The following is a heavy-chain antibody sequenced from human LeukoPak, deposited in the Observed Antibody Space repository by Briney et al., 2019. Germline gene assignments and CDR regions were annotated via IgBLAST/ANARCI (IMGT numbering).Heavy chain of an antibody. CDR2: ISSNGGST. V-gene: IGHV3-64*01. CDR1: GFTFSNYA. D-gene: IGHD3-3*01. Sequence: GGSLRLSCAAFGFTFSNYAMHWVRQAPGKGLEHASAISSNGGSTYYANSVKGRFTISRDNSKYTVYLQMGSLRAEDMGVYYCARDPWGYDYWSGYYYYFDYWGQGTLVTVAS. CDR3: ARDPWGYDYWSGYYYYFDY. J-gene: IGHJ4*02.